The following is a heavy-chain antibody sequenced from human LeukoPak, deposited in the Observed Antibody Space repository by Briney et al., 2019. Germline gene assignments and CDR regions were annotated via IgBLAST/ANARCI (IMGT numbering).Heavy chain of an antibody. CDR3: AKGDSGYYYDSSGYLNWFDP. D-gene: IGHD3-22*01. V-gene: IGHV3-23*01. Sequence: GGSLTLSCAASGFTFSNYTMSWVRQAPGKGLEWVSGISGSADTTYYADSVKGRFTISRDNSKNTLSLQMNSLRAEDTAVYYCAKGDSGYYYDSSGYLNWFDPWGQGTLVTVSS. J-gene: IGHJ5*02. CDR2: ISGSADTT. CDR1: GFTFSNYT.